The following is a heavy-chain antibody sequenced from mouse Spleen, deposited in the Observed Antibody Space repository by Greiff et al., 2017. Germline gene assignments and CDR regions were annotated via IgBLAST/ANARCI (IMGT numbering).Heavy chain of an antibody. V-gene: IGHV1S81*02. Sequence: VQLQQSGAELVKPGASVKLSCKASGYTFTSYYMYWVKQRPGQGLEWIGEINPSNGGTNFNEKFKSKATLTVDKSSSTAYMQLSSLTSEDSAVYYCTRAIYYGNGYYAMDYWGQGTSVTVSS. D-gene: IGHD2-1*01. J-gene: IGHJ4*01. CDR3: TRAIYYGNGYYAMDY. CDR2: INPSNGGT. CDR1: GYTFTSYY.